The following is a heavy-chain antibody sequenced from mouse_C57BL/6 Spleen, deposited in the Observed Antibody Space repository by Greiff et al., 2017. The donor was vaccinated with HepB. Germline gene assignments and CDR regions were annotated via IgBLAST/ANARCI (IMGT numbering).Heavy chain of an antibody. D-gene: IGHD1-1*01. CDR1: GYTFTDYE. CDR2: IDPETGGT. CDR3: TRRRGDYYGSREVDY. V-gene: IGHV1-15*01. J-gene: IGHJ2*01. Sequence: VKLMESGAELVRPGASVTLSCKASGYTFTDYEMHWVKQTPVHGLEWIGAIDPETGGTAYNQKFKGKAILTADKSSSTAYMELRSLTSEDSAVYYCTRRRGDYYGSREVDYWGQGTTLTVSS.